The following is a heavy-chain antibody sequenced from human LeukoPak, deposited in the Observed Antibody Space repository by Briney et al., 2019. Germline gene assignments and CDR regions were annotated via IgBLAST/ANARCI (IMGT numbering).Heavy chain of an antibody. CDR2: IYPDDSDT. D-gene: IGHD5-18*01. CDR3: ARGDRVEDTTIITNHFDY. J-gene: IGHJ4*02. CDR1: GYSFTTYW. V-gene: IGHV5-51*04. Sequence: GESLKISCRGSGYSFTTYWIAWVRQMPGKGLEWMGIIYPDDSDTRYSPSFQGQVTISADKPISVAYLQWGSLRASDTAMYYCARGDRVEDTTIITNHFDYWGQGTLVTVSS.